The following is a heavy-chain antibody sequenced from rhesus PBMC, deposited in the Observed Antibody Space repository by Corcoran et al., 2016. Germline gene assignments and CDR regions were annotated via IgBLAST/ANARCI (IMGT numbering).Heavy chain of an antibody. V-gene: IGHV4S11*01. D-gene: IGHD1-1*01. J-gene: IGHJ5-1*01. CDR3: AKGAGLYDV. CDR2: IYGSGSNT. Sequence: QVQLQESGPGLVKPLETLSLTCVVSGGSFSRNTWSWIRQPPGKGLEWIGYIYGSGSNTNYNPSLKSRVTLSIDTSKNQFSLKLTSVTAADTAVYYCAKGAGLYDVWGAGVLVTVSS. CDR1: GGSFSRNT.